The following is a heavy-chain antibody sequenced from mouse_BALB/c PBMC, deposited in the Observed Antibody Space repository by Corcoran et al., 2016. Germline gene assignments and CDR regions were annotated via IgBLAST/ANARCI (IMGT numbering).Heavy chain of an antibody. Sequence: LVKTGASVKISCKDSGYSFTGYYMHWIKQSHGKSLEWIGYISCYNGATSYNQKFKGKATFTVDTSSSTAYMQFNSLTSEDSAVYYCARTYGSSYYWYFDVWGAGTTVTVSS. CDR3: ARTYGSSYYWYFDV. D-gene: IGHD1-1*01. V-gene: IGHV1S34*01. CDR1: GYSFTGYY. CDR2: ISCYNGAT. J-gene: IGHJ1*01.